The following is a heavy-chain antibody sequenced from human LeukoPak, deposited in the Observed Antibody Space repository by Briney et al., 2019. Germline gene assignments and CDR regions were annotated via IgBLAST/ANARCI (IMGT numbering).Heavy chain of an antibody. V-gene: IGHV3-21*01. Sequence: PGGSLRLSCAASGFTFSTYNMNWVRQAPGKGPEWVSSMSTSSNYIYYADSVKGRFTISRDNDKNPLYLQMNSLRVEDTDLYYCARDVGAAAPDAFDIWGQGTMVTVSS. D-gene: IGHD1-26*01. J-gene: IGHJ3*02. CDR2: MSTSSNYI. CDR1: GFTFSTYN. CDR3: ARDVGAAAPDAFDI.